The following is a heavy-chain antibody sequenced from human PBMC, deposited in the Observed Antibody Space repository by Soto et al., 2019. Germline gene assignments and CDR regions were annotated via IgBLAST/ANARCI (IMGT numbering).Heavy chain of an antibody. CDR2: IIPIFGTA. J-gene: IGHJ6*02. V-gene: IGHV1-69*01. CDR1: GGTFSSYA. Sequence: QVQLVQSGAEVKKPGSSVKVSCKASGGTFSSYAISWVRQAPGQGLEWMGGIIPIFGTANYAQKFQGRVTITADESTSTAYMELSSLRSEDTAVYYCARGKTAMDFYYYYYGMEVWGQGTTVTVSS. CDR3: ARGKTAMDFYYYYYGMEV. D-gene: IGHD5-18*01.